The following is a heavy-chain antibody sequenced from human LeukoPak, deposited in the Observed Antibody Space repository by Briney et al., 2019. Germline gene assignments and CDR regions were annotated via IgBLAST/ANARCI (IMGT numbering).Heavy chain of an antibody. V-gene: IGHV3-13*01. J-gene: IGHJ4*02. CDR2: VSSGFHA. D-gene: IGHD5-18*01. Sequence: GGSLRLSCTASGFTLGSHDMHWVRQIPGQGLEWVAAVSSGFHAFFADSVQGRFTVSREDARNSLYLQMNSLRAGDTAVYYCVREARGYHYTYFDYWGQGTLDTVSS. CDR3: VREARGYHYTYFDY. CDR1: GFTLGSHD.